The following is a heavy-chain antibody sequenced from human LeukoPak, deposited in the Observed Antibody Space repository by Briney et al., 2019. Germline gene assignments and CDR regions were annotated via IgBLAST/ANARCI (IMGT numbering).Heavy chain of an antibody. V-gene: IGHV4-4*08. CDR2: IYTSGST. J-gene: IGHJ4*02. CDR1: GFTITSYN. Sequence: GSLRLSCVASGFTITSYNMNWVRQAPGKGLEWIGRIYTSGSTNYNPSLKSRVTISVDTSKNQFSLKLSSVTAADTAVYYCAREGYSSSWYQDYWGQGTLVTVSS. CDR3: AREGYSSSWYQDY. D-gene: IGHD6-13*01.